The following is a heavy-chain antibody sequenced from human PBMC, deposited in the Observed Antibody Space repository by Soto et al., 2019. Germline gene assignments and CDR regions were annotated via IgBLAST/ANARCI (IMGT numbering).Heavy chain of an antibody. Sequence: VQLQQSGQGLVKTSQTLSLTCAISGGSVSSNDATWDWIRQSPSRVLEWLGRTYYRSKWYIESAVSVKSLLTIHPDPSINQLSLQLISVTPDDTAVYYCVILVGNSWLDSWGPRTLVTVSS. CDR2: TYYRSKWYI. CDR1: GGSVSSNDAT. CDR3: VILVGNSWLDS. J-gene: IGHJ5*01. V-gene: IGHV6-1*01. D-gene: IGHD2-2*01.